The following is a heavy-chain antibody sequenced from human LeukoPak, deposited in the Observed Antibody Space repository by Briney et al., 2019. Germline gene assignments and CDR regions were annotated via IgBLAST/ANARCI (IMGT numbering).Heavy chain of an antibody. CDR2: IYYSGST. J-gene: IGHJ6*02. CDR3: AREDFWAYGMDV. CDR1: GASISSYY. D-gene: IGHD3-3*01. V-gene: IGHV4-59*01. Sequence: SETLSLTCTVSGASISSYYWSWIRQPPGKGLEWIGYIYYSGSTNYNPSLKSRVTISVDTSKNQFSLKLSSVTAADTAVYYCAREDFWAYGMDVWGQGTTVTVSS.